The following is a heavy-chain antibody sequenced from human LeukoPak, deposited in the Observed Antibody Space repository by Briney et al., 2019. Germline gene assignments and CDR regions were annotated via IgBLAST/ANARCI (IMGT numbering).Heavy chain of an antibody. J-gene: IGHJ3*02. D-gene: IGHD3-22*01. Sequence: PSETLSLTCTVSGGSISSYYWSWIRQPPGKGLEWIGEINHSGSTNYNPSLKSRVTISVDTSKNQFSLKLSSVTAADTAVYYCARATMIVVVLPNHDAFDIWGQGTMVTVSS. CDR2: INHSGST. V-gene: IGHV4-34*01. CDR1: GGSISSYY. CDR3: ARATMIVVVLPNHDAFDI.